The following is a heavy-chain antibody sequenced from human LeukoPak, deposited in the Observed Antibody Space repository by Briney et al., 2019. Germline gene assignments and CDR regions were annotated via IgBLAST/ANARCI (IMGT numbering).Heavy chain of an antibody. J-gene: IGHJ6*03. D-gene: IGHD1-1*01. Sequence: ASVKVSCKDSGYTFTSYVISWVRPAPGRGLAWMGWISPYNGNTNYAQKLQGRVTMTTDPSASTAYMELRSLRYDDTAVYYCARCTTNYYYLDFWGKGTTVTVSS. V-gene: IGHV1-18*01. CDR1: GYTFTSYV. CDR2: ISPYNGNT. CDR3: ARCTTNYYYLDF.